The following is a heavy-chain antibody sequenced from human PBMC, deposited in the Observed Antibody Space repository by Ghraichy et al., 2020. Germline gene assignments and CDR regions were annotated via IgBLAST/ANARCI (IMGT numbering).Heavy chain of an antibody. D-gene: IGHD6-13*01. V-gene: IGHV3-23*01. CDR2: ISGSGDST. J-gene: IGHJ4*02. Sequence: GGSLRLSCAASGFTFSSYAMSWVRQAPGKGLEWVSTISGSGDSTYYADSVKGRFTISRDNSKNTLYLQMNSLRAEDTAVYYCAKGARYSSSWSVDYYDYWGQGTRVTVAA. CDR1: GFTFSSYA. CDR3: AKGARYSSSWSVDYYDY.